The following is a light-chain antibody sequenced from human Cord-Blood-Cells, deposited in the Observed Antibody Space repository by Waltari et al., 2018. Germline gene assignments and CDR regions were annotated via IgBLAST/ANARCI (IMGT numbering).Light chain of an antibody. CDR1: QDISNY. CDR3: QQYDNLPLF. Sequence: DIQMTQSRSSLSASVGDRVTITCQASQDISNYLNWYQQKPGKAPKLLIYDASNLETGVPSRFSGSGSGTDFTFTISSLQPEDIATYYCQQYDNLPLFFGPGTKVDIK. V-gene: IGKV1-33*01. CDR2: DAS. J-gene: IGKJ3*01.